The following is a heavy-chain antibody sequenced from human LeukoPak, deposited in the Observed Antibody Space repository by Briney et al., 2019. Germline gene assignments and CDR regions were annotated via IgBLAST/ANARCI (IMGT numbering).Heavy chain of an antibody. CDR3: AREFRLGWLQFSFDY. Sequence: PGGSLRLSCVASEVTFSAYGMSWVRQAPGTGLEWVSSISGSGSSIHYKESVRGRFTISRDNSGNSIYLQMNSLRAEDTAVYYCAREFRLGWLQFSFDYWGQGTLVTVSS. CDR1: EVTFSAYG. CDR2: ISGSGSSI. V-gene: IGHV3-21*01. J-gene: IGHJ4*02. D-gene: IGHD5-24*01.